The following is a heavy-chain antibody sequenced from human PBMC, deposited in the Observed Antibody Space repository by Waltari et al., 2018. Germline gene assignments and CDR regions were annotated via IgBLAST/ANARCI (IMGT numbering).Heavy chain of an antibody. Sequence: EVQLVESGGGLVQPGGSLSLSCAASGFPFSSYLMNWVRQAPGKGLVWVSRVNSDGSSTSYADSVKGRFTISRDNAKNTLYLQMNSLRAEDTAVYYCIVGATNLLGYWGQGTLVTVSS. CDR3: IVGATNLLGY. CDR2: VNSDGSST. V-gene: IGHV3-74*01. J-gene: IGHJ4*02. CDR1: GFPFSSYL. D-gene: IGHD1-26*01.